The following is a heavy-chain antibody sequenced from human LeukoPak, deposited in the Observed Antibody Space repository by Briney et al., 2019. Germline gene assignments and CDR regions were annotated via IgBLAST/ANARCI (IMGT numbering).Heavy chain of an antibody. J-gene: IGHJ5*02. CDR1: DDSISSYY. CDR3: ARSRDSSGYRNNWFDP. CDR2: IYSSGST. Sequence: SETLSLTCTVSDDSISSYYWSWIRQPPGKGLEWIGYIYSSGSTNYNPFLKSRVTMSVDTSKNQFSLKLNSVTAADTAVYYCARSRDSSGYRNNWFDPWGQGTLVTVSS. D-gene: IGHD3-22*01. V-gene: IGHV4-59*01.